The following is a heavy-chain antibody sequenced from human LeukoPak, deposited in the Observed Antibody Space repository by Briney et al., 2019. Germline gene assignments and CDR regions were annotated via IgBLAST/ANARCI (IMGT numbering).Heavy chain of an antibody. CDR1: RFTFCSHW. J-gene: IGHJ4*02. D-gene: IGHD1-26*01. CDR2: IKPDGSTT. CDR3: ARDSLVGPTTFDS. Sequence: VGSLRLSCAASRFTFCSHWMPSGRGAPGPGLMCVSRIKPDGSTTTYADSVKGRFTISRDNAKNTLYLQINSLRAEDTALYYCARDSLVGPTTFDSWGQGILVTVSS. V-gene: IGHV3-74*01.